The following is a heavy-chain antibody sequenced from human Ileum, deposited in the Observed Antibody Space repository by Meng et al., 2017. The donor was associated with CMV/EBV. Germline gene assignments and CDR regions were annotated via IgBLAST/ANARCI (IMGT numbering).Heavy chain of an antibody. CDR3: VRAGGSSGHFYELPDY. Sequence: GESLKISCAASGFTFSDYWMHWVRQAPGKGLVWVSRINSDGSTTNYADSVKGRFTISRDNAKNTLYLQMNSLRAEDTAVYYCVRAGGSSGHFYELPDYCGQATL. V-gene: IGHV3-74*01. CDR2: INSDGSTT. CDR1: GFTFSDYW. D-gene: IGHD5/OR15-5a*01. J-gene: IGHJ4*02.